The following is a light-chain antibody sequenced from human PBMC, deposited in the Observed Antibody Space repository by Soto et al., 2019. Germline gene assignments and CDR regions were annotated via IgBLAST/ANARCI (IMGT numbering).Light chain of an antibody. J-gene: IGKJ1*01. Sequence: EIVMTQSPATLSVSPGERATLSCRASQSVSSNLAWYQQKPGQAPRLLIYGASTRATGIPARFSGNGSGTEFTLTISSLQSEDFAVYYCQLYNTWPPWTFGQGTKVEIK. CDR3: QLYNTWPPWT. CDR1: QSVSSN. CDR2: GAS. V-gene: IGKV3-15*01.